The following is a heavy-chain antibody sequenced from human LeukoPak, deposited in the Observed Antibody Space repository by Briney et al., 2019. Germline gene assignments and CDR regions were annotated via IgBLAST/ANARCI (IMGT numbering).Heavy chain of an antibody. CDR2: INRDGSGK. V-gene: IGHV3-7*01. CDR1: GFTFSNYW. J-gene: IGHJ4*02. Sequence: GGSLRLSCAASGFTFSNYWMRWVRQAPGKGLEWVANINRDGSGKHYVDSVKGRFTISRDNTKNSLYLQMNSLRAEDTAVYDCGGGPGYWGQGTPVTVSS. CDR3: GGGPGY. D-gene: IGHD2-15*01.